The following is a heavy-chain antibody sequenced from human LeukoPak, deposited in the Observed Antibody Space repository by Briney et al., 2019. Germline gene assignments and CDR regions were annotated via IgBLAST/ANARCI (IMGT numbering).Heavy chain of an antibody. CDR2: IYYNGST. V-gene: IGHV4-38-2*01. CDR1: GYSISSGYY. D-gene: IGHD2-21*01. CDR3: ARIVSVVIALFDY. Sequence: SETLSLTCAVSGYSISSGYYWGWIRQPPGKGLEYIGLIYYNGSTYYNPSLKSRVTISVDTSKNQFSLKLSSVTAADTAVYYCARIVSVVIALFDYWGQGTLVTVSS. J-gene: IGHJ4*02.